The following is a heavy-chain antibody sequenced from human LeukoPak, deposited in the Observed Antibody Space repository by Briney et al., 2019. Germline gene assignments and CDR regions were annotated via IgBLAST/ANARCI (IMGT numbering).Heavy chain of an antibody. Sequence: GGSLRLSCAGSGFIFNNYAVHWVRQPPGKGLEWVSGISWNSGSIDYADSVKGRFTISRDNAKNSLYLQMNSLRVEDTAFYYCAKDNRRHYTSGPNPDSLHWGQGALVAVSS. V-gene: IGHV3-9*01. CDR1: GFIFNNYA. CDR2: ISWNSGSI. D-gene: IGHD6-19*01. J-gene: IGHJ4*02. CDR3: AKDNRRHYTSGPNPDSLH.